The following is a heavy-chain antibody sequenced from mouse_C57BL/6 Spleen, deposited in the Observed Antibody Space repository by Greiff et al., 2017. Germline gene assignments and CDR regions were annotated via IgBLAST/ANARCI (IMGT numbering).Heavy chain of an antibody. V-gene: IGHV5-16*01. CDR2: INYDGSST. CDR3: ARVGITFDY. J-gene: IGHJ2*01. D-gene: IGHD1-1*01. Sequence: EVKLMESEGGLVQPGSSMKLSCTASGFTFSAYYMAWVRPVPEKGLEWVANINYDGSSTSYLDSLLTRFIISGETEKNILYVQMSRLKAEDTATYYCARVGITFDYWGQGTTLTVSS. CDR1: GFTFSAYY.